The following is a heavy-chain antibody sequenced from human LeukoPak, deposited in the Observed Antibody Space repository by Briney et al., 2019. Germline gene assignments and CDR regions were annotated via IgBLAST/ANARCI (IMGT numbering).Heavy chain of an antibody. V-gene: IGHV3-20*01. J-gene: IGHJ6*02. CDR2: INWNGGST. D-gene: IGHD3-10*01. CDR1: GFTFDDYG. Sequence: PGGSLRLSCAASGFTFDDYGMSWVRQAPGKGLEWVSGINWNGGSTGYADSVKGRFTISRDNAKNSLYLQMNSLRAEDTASYHCARRGFGELAGYYYYYGMDVWGQGTTVTVSS. CDR3: ARRGFGELAGYYYYYGMDV.